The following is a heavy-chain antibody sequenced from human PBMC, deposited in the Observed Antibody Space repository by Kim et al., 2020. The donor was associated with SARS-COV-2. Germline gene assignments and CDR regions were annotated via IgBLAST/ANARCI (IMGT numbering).Heavy chain of an antibody. CDR2: DT. D-gene: IGHD2-2*01. J-gene: IGHJ4*02. V-gene: IGHV5-51*01. Sequence: DTRYSPSFQGQVTISADKSISTAYLQWSSLKASDTAMYYCARLQPAQFDYWGQGTLVTVSS. CDR3: ARLQPAQFDY.